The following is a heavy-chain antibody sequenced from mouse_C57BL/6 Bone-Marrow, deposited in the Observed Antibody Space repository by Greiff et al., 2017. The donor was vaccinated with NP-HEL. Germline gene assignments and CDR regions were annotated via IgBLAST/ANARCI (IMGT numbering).Heavy chain of an antibody. J-gene: IGHJ1*03. Sequence: EVQRVESEGGLVQPGSSMKLSCTASGFTFSDYYMAWVRQVPEKGLEWVANINYDGSSTYYLDSLKSRFIISRDNAKNILYLQMSSLKSEDTATYYCARAGSSFYWYFDVWGTGTTVTVSS. CDR3: ARAGSSFYWYFDV. V-gene: IGHV5-16*01. CDR2: INYDGSST. D-gene: IGHD1-1*01. CDR1: GFTFSDYY.